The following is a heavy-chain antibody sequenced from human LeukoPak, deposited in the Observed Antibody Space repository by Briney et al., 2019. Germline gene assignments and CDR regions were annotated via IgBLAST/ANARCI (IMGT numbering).Heavy chain of an antibody. D-gene: IGHD3-3*01. CDR1: GYTLTELS. V-gene: IGHV1-24*01. J-gene: IGHJ4*02. CDR3: ATGVGVVTDFDY. CDR2: FDPEDGET. Sequence: ASVKVSCKVSGYTLTELSMHWVRQAPGKGLEWMGGFDPEDGETIYARKFQGRVTMTEDTSTDTAYTELSSLRSEDTAVYYCATGVGVVTDFDYWGQGTLVTVSS.